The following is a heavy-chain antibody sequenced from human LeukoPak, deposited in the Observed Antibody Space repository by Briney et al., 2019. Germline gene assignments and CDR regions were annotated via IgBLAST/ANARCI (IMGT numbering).Heavy chain of an antibody. V-gene: IGHV1-69*06. Sequence: SVKVSCKASGGTFSSYAISWVRQAPGQGLEWMGGIIPIFGTANYAQKFQDRVTITADKSTSTAYMELSSLRSEDTAVYYCAREGVVGVNYFDYWGQGTLVTVSS. J-gene: IGHJ4*02. CDR1: GGTFSSYA. CDR3: AREGVVGVNYFDY. CDR2: IIPIFGTA. D-gene: IGHD1-26*01.